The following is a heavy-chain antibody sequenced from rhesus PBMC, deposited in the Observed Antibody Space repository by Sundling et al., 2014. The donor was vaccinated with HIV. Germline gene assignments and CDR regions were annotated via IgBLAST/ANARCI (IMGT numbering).Heavy chain of an antibody. D-gene: IGHD4-4*01. CDR2: IYGTITDT. CDR1: GGSISSSNW. V-gene: IGHV4-93*02. Sequence: QVQLQESGPAVVKPSETLSLTCAVSGGSISSSNWWSWIRQSPGKGLEWIGDIYGTITDTNYNPSLRSRVTISRDTSKNQISLNLNSVTAADTAVYYCARHALYGSGLFDYWGQGVLVSVSS. J-gene: IGHJ4*01. CDR3: ARHALYGSGLFDY.